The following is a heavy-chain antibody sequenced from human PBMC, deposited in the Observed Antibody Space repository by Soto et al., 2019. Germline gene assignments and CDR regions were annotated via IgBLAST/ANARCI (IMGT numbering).Heavy chain of an antibody. CDR1: GFSLSTSGVG. V-gene: IGHV2-5*01. Sequence: SGPTLVNPTQTLTLTCTFSGFSLSTSGVGVGWIRQPPGKALEWLALIYWNDDKRYSPSLKSRLTITKDTSKNQVVLTMTNMDPVDTATYYCAHTYTDSSGYYCGFDYWGQGTLVTVSS. D-gene: IGHD3-22*01. CDR2: IYWNDDK. CDR3: AHTYTDSSGYYCGFDY. J-gene: IGHJ4*02.